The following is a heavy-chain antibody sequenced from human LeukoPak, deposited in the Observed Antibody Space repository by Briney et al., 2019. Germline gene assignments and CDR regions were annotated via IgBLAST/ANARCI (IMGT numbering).Heavy chain of an antibody. CDR1: GGTFSSYA. Sequence: SVKVSCKASGGTFSSYAISWVRQAPGQGLEWMGGIIPIFGTANYAQKFQGRVTITADESTSTAYMELSSLRSEDTAVYYCARSQGAYSRHVPAIDYWGQGTLVTVSS. CDR2: IIPIFGTA. CDR3: ARSQGAYSRHVPAIDY. J-gene: IGHJ4*02. V-gene: IGHV1-69*01. D-gene: IGHD6-13*01.